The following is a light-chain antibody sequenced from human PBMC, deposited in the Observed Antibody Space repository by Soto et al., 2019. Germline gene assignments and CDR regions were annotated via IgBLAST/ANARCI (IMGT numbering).Light chain of an antibody. V-gene: IGKV1-8*01. CDR2: DAS. CDR1: QDIGTY. J-gene: IGKJ1*01. Sequence: AIRMTHSPSSFSASTGDRVSMTRRATQDIGTYLAWYQQIPGKAPKLLIYDASTLQTGVPSRFSGSGSGTDFTLTISYLQSEDFGTYYCQQFYNYPRTFGQGTKVDIK. CDR3: QQFYNYPRT.